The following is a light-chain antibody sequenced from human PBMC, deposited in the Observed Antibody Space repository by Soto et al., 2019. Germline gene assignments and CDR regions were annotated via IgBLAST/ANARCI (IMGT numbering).Light chain of an antibody. CDR2: GAS. CDR1: QSVSSN. J-gene: IGKJ1*01. V-gene: IGKV3-15*01. CDR3: QQYNNWPPWT. Sequence: EIVMTQSPATLSVSPGERATLSCRASQSVSSNLAWYQQKPGQAPRLLIYGASTRATGIPARFSGSGSGTEFTLTISSLQSEDFAVYYCQQYNNWPPWTFGQETKVEV.